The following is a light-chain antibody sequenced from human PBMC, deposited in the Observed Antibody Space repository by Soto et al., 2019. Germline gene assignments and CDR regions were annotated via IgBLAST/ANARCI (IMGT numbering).Light chain of an antibody. CDR3: QQYNNWPPMYT. V-gene: IGKV3-15*01. Sequence: EIVMTQSPATLSVSPGERATISCRASQSVSSNLAWYQQKPGQAPRLLIYGASTRPTGIPARFSGSGSGTEVTLTISSLQSEDFAVYYCQQYNNWPPMYTFGQGTKLEIK. J-gene: IGKJ2*01. CDR2: GAS. CDR1: QSVSSN.